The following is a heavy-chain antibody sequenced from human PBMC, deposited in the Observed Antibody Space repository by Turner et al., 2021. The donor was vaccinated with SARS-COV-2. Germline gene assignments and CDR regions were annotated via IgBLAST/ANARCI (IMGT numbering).Heavy chain of an antibody. V-gene: IGHV3-30*18. Sequence: GQLVESGGGVVQPGRSLRLSCASSGFTFSSYGMHWVRQAPGKGLEWVAVISYDGSNKYYADSVKGRFTISRDNSKNTLYLQMNSLRDEDTAEYYCAKDLGQMDWFDPWGQGTLVTVSS. CDR2: ISYDGSNK. CDR3: AKDLGQMDWFDP. CDR1: GFTFSSYG. J-gene: IGHJ5*02. D-gene: IGHD2-2*03.